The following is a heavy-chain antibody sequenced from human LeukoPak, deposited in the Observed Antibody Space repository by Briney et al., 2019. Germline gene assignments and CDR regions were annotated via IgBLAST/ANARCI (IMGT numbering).Heavy chain of an antibody. D-gene: IGHD2-21*02. CDR1: GFTFSSYS. CDR3: ARDRGDPDRYYYYGMDV. J-gene: IGHJ6*02. V-gene: IGHV3-21*01. Sequence: GGSLRLSCAASGFTFSSYSMNWVRQAPGKGLEWVSSIGSSSSYIYYADSVKGRFTISRDNAKNSLYLQMNSLRAEDTAVYYCARDRGDPDRYYYYGMDVWGQGTTVTVSS. CDR2: IGSSSSYI.